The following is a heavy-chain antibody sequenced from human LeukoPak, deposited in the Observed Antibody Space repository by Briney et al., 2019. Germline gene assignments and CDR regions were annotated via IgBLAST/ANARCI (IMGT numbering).Heavy chain of an antibody. V-gene: IGHV4-34*01. CDR1: GESFSGYY. CDR2: INHSGST. Sequence: SETLSLTCAVYGESFSGYYWCWIRQPPRKGLEWIGEINHSGSTNYNPSPKSRVTISVDTSKNQVSLKLSSVTAADTAVYYCARAKRKEDYWGQGTLVTVSS. J-gene: IGHJ4*02. CDR3: ARAKRKEDY.